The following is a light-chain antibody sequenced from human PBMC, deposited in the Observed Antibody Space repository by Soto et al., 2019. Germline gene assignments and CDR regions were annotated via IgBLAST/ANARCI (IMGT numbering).Light chain of an antibody. J-gene: IGLJ1*01. CDR2: ANI. CDR1: SSNIGAGYD. V-gene: IGLV1-40*01. Sequence: QSGLTQPPSVSGAPGQRVTISCTGSSSNIGAGYDVHWYQQRPGAAPKLLISANINRPSGVPDRFSGSKSGTSASLAITGLQADDEGDYYCQSYDSTLSARYVFGTGTKVTV. CDR3: QSYDSTLSARYV.